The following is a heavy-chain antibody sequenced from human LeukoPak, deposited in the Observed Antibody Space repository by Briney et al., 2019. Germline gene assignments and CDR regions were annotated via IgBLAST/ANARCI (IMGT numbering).Heavy chain of an antibody. CDR2: ISGGGGST. J-gene: IGHJ4*02. CDR1: GFTFSSDA. D-gene: IGHD4-23*01. Sequence: GGSLRLSCAASGFTFSSDAMSWVRQVPGKGLEWVSAISGGGGSTYYADSVKGRFTISRDNSKNTLYLQMNSLRAEDTAVYYCAKDDYGGGDYWGQGTLVTVSS. CDR3: AKDDYGGGDY. V-gene: IGHV3-23*01.